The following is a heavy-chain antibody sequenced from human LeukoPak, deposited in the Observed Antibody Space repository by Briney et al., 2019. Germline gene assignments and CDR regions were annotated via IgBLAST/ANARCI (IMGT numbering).Heavy chain of an antibody. J-gene: IGHJ5*02. CDR2: IRHDESNK. CDR1: GFVFSKNG. V-gene: IGHV3-30*02. CDR3: AKFSYGDYVA. D-gene: IGHD4-17*01. Sequence: GRSLRLSCATSGFVFSKNGMHWVRQAPGKGLEWVAFIRHDESNKYYADSVKGRFTISRDNSKNTLSLQMNSLRPDDTAVYYCAKFSYGDYVAWGQGTLVIVSS.